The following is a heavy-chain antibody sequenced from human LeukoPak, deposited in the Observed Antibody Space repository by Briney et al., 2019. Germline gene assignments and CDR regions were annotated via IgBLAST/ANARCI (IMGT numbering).Heavy chain of an antibody. V-gene: IGHV3-23*01. CDR1: GAAFTKYG. CDR3: ATEGFYY. J-gene: IGHJ4*02. CDR2: ISRSGDIT. Sequence: GGSLRLSCAASGAAFTKYGMKWVRQAAGAGLEYISGISRSGDITHYADSVRGRFTISRDNVQNTLYLQMNSLRADDTALYYCATEGFYYWGPGTQVTVSS.